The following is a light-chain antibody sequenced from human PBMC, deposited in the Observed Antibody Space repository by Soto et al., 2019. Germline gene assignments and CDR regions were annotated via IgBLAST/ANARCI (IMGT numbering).Light chain of an antibody. Sequence: DIQMTQSPSTLSSSVGDRVTITCRASQSLNHDLAWYQQKPGKAPNLLIYDASTLERGVPSRFSGSGSGTDFTLTISSLQTEDFATYYCQQSYMTFMYTFGQGTKVDIK. CDR2: DAS. CDR1: QSLNHD. CDR3: QQSYMTFMYT. V-gene: IGKV1-5*01. J-gene: IGKJ2*01.